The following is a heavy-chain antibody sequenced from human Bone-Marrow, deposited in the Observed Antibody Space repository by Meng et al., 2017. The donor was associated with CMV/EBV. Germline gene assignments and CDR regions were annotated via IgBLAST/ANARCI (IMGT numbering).Heavy chain of an antibody. CDR2: ISYDGSNK. J-gene: IGHJ6*02. Sequence: GGSLRLSCAASGFTFSSYAMHWVRQAPGKGLEWVAVISYDGSNKYYADSVKGRFTISRDNSKNTLYLQMNSLRAEDTAVYYCAREMIGYCSSTSCYHYYYGMDVWGQGTTVTVSS. CDR1: GFTFSSYA. CDR3: AREMIGYCSSTSCYHYYYGMDV. V-gene: IGHV3-30-3*01. D-gene: IGHD2-2*01.